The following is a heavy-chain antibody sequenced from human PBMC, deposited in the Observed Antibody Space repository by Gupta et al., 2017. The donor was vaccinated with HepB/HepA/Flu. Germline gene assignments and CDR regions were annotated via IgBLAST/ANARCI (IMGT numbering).Heavy chain of an antibody. CDR1: GFTFSSYS. Sequence: EVQLVESGGGLVKPGGSLRLSCAASGFTFSSYSMNWVRQAPGKGLEWVSSISSSSSYIYYADSVKGRFTISRDNAKNSLYLQMNSLRAEDTAVYYCARESADTAMDGDYYGMDVWGQGTTVTVSS. J-gene: IGHJ6*02. CDR3: ARESADTAMDGDYYGMDV. V-gene: IGHV3-21*01. D-gene: IGHD5-18*01. CDR2: ISSSSSYI.